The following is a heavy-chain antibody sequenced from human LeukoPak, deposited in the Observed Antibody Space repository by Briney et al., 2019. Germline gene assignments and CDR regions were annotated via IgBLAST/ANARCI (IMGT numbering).Heavy chain of an antibody. D-gene: IGHD7-27*01. CDR3: ARERPGEDTFDI. CDR2: ISSSGNTI. Sequence: PGGSLRLSCAASGFTFSSYEMNWVRQAPGKGLGWVSFISSSGNTIYYADSVKGRLIISRDNAKNSLYLQMNSLRTEDTAVYYCARERPGEDTFDIWGQGTVVTVSS. J-gene: IGHJ3*02. CDR1: GFTFSSYE. V-gene: IGHV3-48*03.